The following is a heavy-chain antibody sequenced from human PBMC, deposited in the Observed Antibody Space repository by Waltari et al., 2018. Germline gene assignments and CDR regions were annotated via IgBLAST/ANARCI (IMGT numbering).Heavy chain of an antibody. D-gene: IGHD3-10*01. Sequence: QVQLQESGPGLVKPSQTLSLTCTVSGGSISSGGYYWSWIRQHPGKGLEWIGYIYYSGSTYYNPSLKSRVTISVDTSKNQFSLKLSSVTAADTAVYYCVRSYLPNYYGSGSYYNFRWFDPWGQGTLVTVSS. CDR3: VRSYLPNYYGSGSYYNFRWFDP. J-gene: IGHJ5*02. V-gene: IGHV4-31*03. CDR1: GGSISSGGYY. CDR2: IYYSGST.